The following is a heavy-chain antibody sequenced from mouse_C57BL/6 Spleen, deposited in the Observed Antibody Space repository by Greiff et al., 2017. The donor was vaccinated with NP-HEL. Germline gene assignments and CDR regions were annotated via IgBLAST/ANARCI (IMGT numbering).Heavy chain of an antibody. Sequence: QVQLQQPGAELVKPGASVKLSCKASGYTFTSYWMHWVKQRPGQGLEWIGMIHPNSGSTNYNEKFKSKATLTVDKSSSTAYMQLSSLTSEDSAVYYCARGYYGRGWYFDVWGTGTTVTVSS. CDR2: IHPNSGST. V-gene: IGHV1-64*01. CDR1: GYTFTSYW. CDR3: ARGYYGRGWYFDV. D-gene: IGHD1-1*01. J-gene: IGHJ1*03.